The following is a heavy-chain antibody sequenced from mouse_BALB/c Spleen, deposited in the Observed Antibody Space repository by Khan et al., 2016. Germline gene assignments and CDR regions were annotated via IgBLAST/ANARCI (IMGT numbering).Heavy chain of an antibody. CDR2: ISYSGST. CDR3: ATYDGYLFDY. J-gene: IGHJ2*01. V-gene: IGHV3-8*02. D-gene: IGHD2-3*01. CDR1: DDSITSGY. Sequence: EVQLQESGPSLVKPSQTLSLTCSVTDDSITSGYWNWIRKFPGNKLEYMGYISYSGSTYYNPSLKSRISITRDPSKNQSYLPLHSVTTEDTATFYVATYDGYLFDYWGQGTTLTVSS.